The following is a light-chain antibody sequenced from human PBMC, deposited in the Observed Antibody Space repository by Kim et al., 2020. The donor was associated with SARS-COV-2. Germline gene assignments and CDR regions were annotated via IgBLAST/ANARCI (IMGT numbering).Light chain of an antibody. V-gene: IGLV3-1*01. CDR1: KLGDKY. J-gene: IGLJ1*01. CDR3: QAWDSSTAV. Sequence: SYELTQPPSVSVSPGQTASITCSGDKLGDKYACWYQQKPGQSPVLVIYQDSKRPSGIPELFSGSNSGNTATLTISGTQAMDEADYYCQAWDSSTAVFGTG. CDR2: QDS.